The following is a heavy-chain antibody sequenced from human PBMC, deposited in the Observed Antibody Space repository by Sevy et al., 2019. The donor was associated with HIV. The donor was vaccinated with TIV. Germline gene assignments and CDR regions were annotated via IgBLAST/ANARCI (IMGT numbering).Heavy chain of an antibody. V-gene: IGHV3-9*01. CDR2: ISWNSGNI. CDR1: GFTFDDYA. CDR3: AKEFAGSYYFYYMDV. D-gene: IGHD6-13*01. J-gene: IGHJ6*03. Sequence: GGSLRLSCAASGFTFDDYAMHWVRQAPGKGLEWVSGISWNSGNIGYTGSVKGRFTISRDNAKNSLYLQMSSLRPEDTALYYCAKEFAGSYYFYYMDVWGKGTTVTVSS.